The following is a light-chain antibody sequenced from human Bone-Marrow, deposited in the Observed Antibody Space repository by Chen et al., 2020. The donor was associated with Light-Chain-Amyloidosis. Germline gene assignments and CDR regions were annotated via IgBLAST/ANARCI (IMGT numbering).Light chain of an antibody. V-gene: IGKV1-9*01. CDR3: QQLNSYPLT. CDR1: QGISSY. J-gene: IGKJ4*01. Sequence: DIQLTQSPSFLSASVGDRVTITCRASQGISSYLAWYQQKQGKDHKLLLYAASTLQSGVPSRFSGSGSGTEFTRTISSLQPEDFATYYCQQLNSYPLTFGGGTKVEIK. CDR2: AAS.